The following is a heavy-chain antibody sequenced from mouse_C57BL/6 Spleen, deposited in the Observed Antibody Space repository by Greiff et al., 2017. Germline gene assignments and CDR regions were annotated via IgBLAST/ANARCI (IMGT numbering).Heavy chain of an antibody. J-gene: IGHJ1*03. D-gene: IGHD1-1*01. V-gene: IGHV1-82*01. Sequence: QVHVKQSGPELVKPGASVKISCKASGYAFSSSWLNWVTQRPGKGLEWIGRIYPGDGDTNYNGKFKGKATLTADKSSSTAYMQLSSLTSEDSAVYFCAREGVYYGSSYWYFDVWGTGTTVTVSS. CDR3: AREGVYYGSSYWYFDV. CDR2: IYPGDGDT. CDR1: GYAFSSSW.